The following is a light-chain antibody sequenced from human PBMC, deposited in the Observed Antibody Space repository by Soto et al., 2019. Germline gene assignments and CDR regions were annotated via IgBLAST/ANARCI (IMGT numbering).Light chain of an antibody. V-gene: IGKV3-20*01. CDR3: QQFSYSPIFT. CDR2: GAS. J-gene: IGKJ3*01. CDR1: QSISSSY. Sequence: IVLTQSPGTLSLSPGERATLSCRASQSISSSYLAWYQQIPGQAPRLLIYGASSRATGIPDRFSGSESETDFTLTISRLEPEDFAVYYCQQFSYSPIFTFGHGTKVEVK.